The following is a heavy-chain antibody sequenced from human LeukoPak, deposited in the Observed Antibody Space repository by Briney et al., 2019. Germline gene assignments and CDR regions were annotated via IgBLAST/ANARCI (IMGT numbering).Heavy chain of an antibody. CDR1: GGTFSSYA. Sequence: SVKVSCKASGGTFSSYAISWVRQAPGQGLEWMGGIIPIFGTANYAQKFQGRVTITADESTSTAYMELSSLRSDDTAVYYCARDDYDSSGYYRYWGQGTLVTVSS. CDR3: ARDDYDSSGYYRY. V-gene: IGHV1-69*01. CDR2: IIPIFGTA. J-gene: IGHJ4*02. D-gene: IGHD3-22*01.